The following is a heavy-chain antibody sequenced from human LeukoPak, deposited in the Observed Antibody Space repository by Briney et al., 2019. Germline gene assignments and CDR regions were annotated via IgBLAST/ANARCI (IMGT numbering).Heavy chain of an antibody. V-gene: IGHV1-46*01. CDR1: GYTFTSYY. CDR2: INPSGGST. J-gene: IGHJ6*03. Sequence: ASVKVSCKASGYTFTSYYMHWVRQAPGQGLEWMGIINPSGGSTSYAQKFQGRVTMTRDMSTSTVYMELSSLRSEDTAVYYCARGLKYYYGSGSYYNLGYYYYYMDVWGKGTTVTVSS. D-gene: IGHD3-10*01. CDR3: ARGLKYYYGSGSYYNLGYYYYYMDV.